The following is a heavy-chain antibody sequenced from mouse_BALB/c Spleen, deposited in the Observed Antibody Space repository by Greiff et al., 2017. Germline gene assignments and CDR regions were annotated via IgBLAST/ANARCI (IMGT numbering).Heavy chain of an antibody. J-gene: IGHJ2*01. CDR2: ISSGGST. D-gene: IGHD4-1*01. CDR3: ARCNWDAFDY. Sequence: VQLKESGGGLVKPGGSLKLSCAASGFTFSSYAMSWVRQTPEKRLEWVASISSGGSTYYPDSVKGRFTISRDNARNILYLQMSSLRSEDTAMYYCARCNWDAFDYWGQGTTLTVSS. V-gene: IGHV5-6-5*01. CDR1: GFTFSSYA.